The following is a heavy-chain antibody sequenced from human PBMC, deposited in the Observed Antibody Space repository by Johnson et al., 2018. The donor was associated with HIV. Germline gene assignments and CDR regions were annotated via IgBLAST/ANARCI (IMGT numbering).Heavy chain of an antibody. J-gene: IGHJ3*02. Sequence: VQLVESGGGLVQPGGSLRLSCAASGFTFSSYAMSWVRQAPGKGLEWVSAISSRGTIIYYADSVKGRFTISRDNAKNSMYLQMHSLRAEDTAVYYCKSEGACDIWGQGTMVTVSS. CDR1: GFTFSSYA. CDR2: ISSRGTII. V-gene: IGHV3-23*04. CDR3: KSEGACDI. D-gene: IGHD1-14*01.